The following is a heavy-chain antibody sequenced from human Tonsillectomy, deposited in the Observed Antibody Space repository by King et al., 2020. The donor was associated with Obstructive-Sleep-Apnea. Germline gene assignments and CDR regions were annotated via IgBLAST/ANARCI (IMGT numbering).Heavy chain of an antibody. CDR1: GYTFRNYG. V-gene: IGHV1-18*04. CDR3: ARVWSRKYDP. J-gene: IGHJ5*02. D-gene: IGHD3-16*01. CDR2: ISAYNGNT. Sequence: QLVQSGAEVKKPGASVRVSCKASGYTFRNYGITWVRQAPGRGPEWMGWISAYNGNTYHVQKFQGRVNMTTETSTSTAYMELRSLRSDDTAVYYCARVWSRKYDPWGQGTLVTVSS.